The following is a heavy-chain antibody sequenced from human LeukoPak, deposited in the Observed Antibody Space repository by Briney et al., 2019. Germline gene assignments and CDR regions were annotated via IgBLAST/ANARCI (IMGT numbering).Heavy chain of an antibody. CDR1: GYTFTGYY. CDR3: ARDFGSSSSVDY. V-gene: IGHV1-2*02. J-gene: IGHJ4*02. Sequence: ASVKVSCKASGYTFTGYYMHWVRQAPGQGLEWMGWINPNSGGTNYAQKLQGRVTMTTDTSTSTAYMELRSLRSDDTAVYYCARDFGSSSSVDYWGQGTLVTVSS. CDR2: INPNSGGT. D-gene: IGHD6-6*01.